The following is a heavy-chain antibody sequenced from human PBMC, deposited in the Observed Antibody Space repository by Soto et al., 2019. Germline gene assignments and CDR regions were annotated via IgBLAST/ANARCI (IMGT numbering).Heavy chain of an antibody. D-gene: IGHD6-19*01. J-gene: IGHJ4*02. CDR1: GLTFSIYA. CDR2: IGGGGSST. V-gene: IGHV3-23*01. Sequence: GGSLRLSCAASGLTFSIYAMTWVRQAPGKGLEWVSSIGGGGSSTYYADSVKGRFTISRDNSKNALHLQLNSLRAEDTAVYYCAKCSSGWAIDYWGQGTLVTVSS. CDR3: AKCSSGWAIDY.